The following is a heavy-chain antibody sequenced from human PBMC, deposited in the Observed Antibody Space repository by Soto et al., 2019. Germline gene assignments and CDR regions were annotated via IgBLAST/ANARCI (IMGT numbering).Heavy chain of an antibody. D-gene: IGHD3-16*01. CDR3: ARVFPDGWVEPGVVPCYLDT. J-gene: IGHJ4*02. V-gene: IGHV1-69*01. CDR2: IIPIFGTT. CDR1: ADSFSSYG. Sequence: QVQLVQSGAEVKEPGSAVKVSCKAPADSFSSYGISWVRQAPGQGLEWMGGIIPIFGTTNYAEKFQGRVTITADESTNTAYRELSSLRSEDTALYYCARVFPDGWVEPGVVPCYLDTWGRGTLVTVSS.